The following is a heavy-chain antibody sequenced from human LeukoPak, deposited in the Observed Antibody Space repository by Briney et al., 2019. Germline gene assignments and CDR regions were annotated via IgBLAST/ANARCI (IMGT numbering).Heavy chain of an antibody. CDR2: INTRSSTM. CDR3: ARGGSGWALDY. Sequence: SGGSLRLSCAASDLTFNTYDMNWVRQAPGKGLEWVSFINTRSSTMYYADSVKGRFTISRDNAKNSLYLQMNSLSDEDTAVYYCARGGSGWALDYWGQGTLVTVSS. V-gene: IGHV3-48*02. D-gene: IGHD6-19*01. J-gene: IGHJ4*02. CDR1: DLTFNTYD.